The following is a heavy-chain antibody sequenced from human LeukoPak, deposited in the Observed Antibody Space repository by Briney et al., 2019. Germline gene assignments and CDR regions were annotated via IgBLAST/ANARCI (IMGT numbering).Heavy chain of an antibody. CDR1: GGSISSDDYY. J-gene: IGHJ3*02. CDR2: IYYSGST. V-gene: IGHV4-30-4*01. Sequence: SQTLSLTCTVSGGSISSDDYYWSWLRQPPGKGLEWIGYIYYSGSTYYNPSLKSRVTISVDTSKNQFSLKLSSVTAADTAVYYCARDLLPESNAFDIWGQGTMVTVSS. D-gene: IGHD2-15*01. CDR3: ARDLLPESNAFDI.